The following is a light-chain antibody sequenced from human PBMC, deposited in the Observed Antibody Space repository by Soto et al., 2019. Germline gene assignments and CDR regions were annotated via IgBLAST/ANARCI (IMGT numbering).Light chain of an antibody. CDR2: DTS. J-gene: IGKJ1*01. CDR1: QSVSSSH. V-gene: IGKV3-20*01. Sequence: EVELTQAPVTLSLSPGERGTLSRRASQSVSSSHLAWYQQKRGQAPRLLIYDTSTRATGIPDRFSGSGYGTDFNLTISRLEPEDFAVYHCQQYGASPWTFGQGTKVDIK. CDR3: QQYGASPWT.